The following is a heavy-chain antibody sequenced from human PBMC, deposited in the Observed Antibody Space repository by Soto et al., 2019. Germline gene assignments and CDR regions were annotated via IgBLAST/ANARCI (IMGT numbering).Heavy chain of an antibody. J-gene: IGHJ4*02. CDR2: ISSNGGGT. CDR1: GFTFSSYA. V-gene: IGHV3-64*01. Sequence: EVQLVESGGGLVQPGGSLRLSCAASGFTFSSYAMHWVRQAPGKGLEYVSAISSNGGGTYYANSVKGRFTISRDNSKNTLYLQMGILRAEDMAVYYCARRGDDFWSGYYTPALYYFDYWGQGTLVTVSS. D-gene: IGHD3-3*01. CDR3: ARRGDDFWSGYYTPALYYFDY.